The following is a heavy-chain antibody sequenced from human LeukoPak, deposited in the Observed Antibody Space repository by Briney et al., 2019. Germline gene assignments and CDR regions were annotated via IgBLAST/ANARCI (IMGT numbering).Heavy chain of an antibody. CDR2: VYPGDSDT. J-gene: IGHJ5*02. CDR1: GYSFTSYW. Sequence: GESLKISCKGYGYSFTSYWIGWVRQMPGKGLEWMGIVYPGDSDTRYGPTFQGQVTISADKSISTAYLQWSSLKASDTAMYYCARLDSTRGWFDPWGQGTLVTVSS. D-gene: IGHD6-13*01. V-gene: IGHV5-51*01. CDR3: ARLDSTRGWFDP.